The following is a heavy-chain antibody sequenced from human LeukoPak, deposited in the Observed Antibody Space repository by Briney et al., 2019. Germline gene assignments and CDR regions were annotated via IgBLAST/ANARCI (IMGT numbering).Heavy chain of an antibody. CDR2: INPNSGGT. D-gene: IGHD3-9*01. CDR1: DYTFTRYG. CDR3: ARAATDILTGYWGDYYYYYMDV. J-gene: IGHJ6*03. V-gene: IGHV1-2*02. Sequence: ASVRVSCKASDYTFTRYGISWVRQAPGQGLEWMGWINPNSGGTNYAQKFQGRVTMTRDTSISTAYMELSRLRSDDTAVYYCARAATDILTGYWGDYYYYYMDVWGKGTTVTISS.